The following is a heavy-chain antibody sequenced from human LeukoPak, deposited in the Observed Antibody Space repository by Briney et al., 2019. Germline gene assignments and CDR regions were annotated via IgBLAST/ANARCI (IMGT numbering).Heavy chain of an antibody. D-gene: IGHD6-19*01. V-gene: IGHV3-23*01. Sequence: GGSLRLSCAASGFTFSSYAMSWVRQAPGKGLEWVLGISGSGGSTFYADSVKGRFTISRDNSKNKLYLQMNSLRAEDTALYYCARTIAVGSYYFDYWGQGALVTVSS. CDR2: ISGSGGST. J-gene: IGHJ4*02. CDR3: ARTIAVGSYYFDY. CDR1: GFTFSSYA.